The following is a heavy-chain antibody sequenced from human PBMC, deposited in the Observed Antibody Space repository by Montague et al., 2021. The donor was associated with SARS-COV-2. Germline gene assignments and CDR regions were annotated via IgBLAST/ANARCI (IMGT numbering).Heavy chain of an antibody. Sequence: SETLSLTCAVSGGSISSSHWWSWVRQPPGKGLEWIGEIYHSGSTNYNPCLKSRVTISPDKSKNQFSLKLSSVTTADTAVYYCAREFRTYGYGGQYWYFDPWGRGTLVTVSS. J-gene: IGHJ2*01. CDR3: AREFRTYGYGGQYWYFDP. CDR1: GGSISSSHW. CDR2: IYHSGST. V-gene: IGHV4-4*02. D-gene: IGHD3-10*01.